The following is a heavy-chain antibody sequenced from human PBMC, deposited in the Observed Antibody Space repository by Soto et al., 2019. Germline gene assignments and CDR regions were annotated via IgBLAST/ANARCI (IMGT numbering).Heavy chain of an antibody. J-gene: IGHJ6*02. Sequence: GGSLRLSCAASGFTFSSYAMHWVRQAPGKGLEWVAVISYDGSNKYYADSVKGRFTISRDNSKNTLYLQMNSLRAEDTAVYYCARIGQKRDYGDYVGDGMDVWGQGTTVTVSS. V-gene: IGHV3-30-3*01. CDR3: ARIGQKRDYGDYVGDGMDV. D-gene: IGHD4-17*01. CDR2: ISYDGSNK. CDR1: GFTFSSYA.